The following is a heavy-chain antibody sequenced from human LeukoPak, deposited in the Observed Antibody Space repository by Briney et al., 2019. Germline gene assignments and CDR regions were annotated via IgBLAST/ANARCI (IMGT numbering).Heavy chain of an antibody. Sequence: TPSETLSLTCTVSGGSISSYYWSWLRQPAGKGLEWIGRIYTSGSTNYNPSLKGRVTMSVDTSKNQFSLKLSSVTAADTAVYYCARDIGYYDSSGYPRDAFDIWGQGTMVTVSS. CDR2: IYTSGST. CDR3: ARDIGYYDSSGYPRDAFDI. CDR1: GGSISSYY. V-gene: IGHV4-4*07. J-gene: IGHJ3*02. D-gene: IGHD3-22*01.